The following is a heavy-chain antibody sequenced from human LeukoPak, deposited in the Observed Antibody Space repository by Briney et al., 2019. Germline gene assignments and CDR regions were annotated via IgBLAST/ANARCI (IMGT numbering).Heavy chain of an antibody. V-gene: IGHV1-2*02. J-gene: IGHJ4*02. Sequence: ASVKVSFMPSGYTFTDNYMHWVRQAPGQGLEWMGWINPNSGDTYYAQKFQGRVTMTRDTSIGTASMELTRLRSDDTAVYFCARAPAVDYTSLGDYWGQGTLVTVSP. CDR3: ARAPAVDYTSLGDY. D-gene: IGHD4-11*01. CDR2: INPNSGDT. CDR1: GYTFTDNY.